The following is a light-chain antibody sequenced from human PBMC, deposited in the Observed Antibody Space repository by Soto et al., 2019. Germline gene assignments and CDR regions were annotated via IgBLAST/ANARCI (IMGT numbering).Light chain of an antibody. CDR1: SSDVGAYNY. J-gene: IGLJ3*02. CDR3: CSYAPTNTWL. CDR2: EVT. Sequence: QSALTQPASVSGFPGQSITISCTGTSSDVGAYNYVSWYQQHPGKAPKLMIYEVTNRPSGVSNRFSGSKSDNTASLTISGLQAEDEADYYCCSYAPTNTWLFGGGTKLTVL. V-gene: IGLV2-14*01.